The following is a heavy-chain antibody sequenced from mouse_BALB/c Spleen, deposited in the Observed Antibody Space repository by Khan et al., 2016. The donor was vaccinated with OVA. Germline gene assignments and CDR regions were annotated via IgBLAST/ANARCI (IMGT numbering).Heavy chain of an antibody. CDR1: GFTFSTYA. Sequence: EVELVESGGGLVKPGRPLKLSCTTSGFTFSTYAMSWVRQTPEKRLKWVATISSGGDYTYYPDSVKGRFTISRDNAKSTLYLQMSSLGSEDTAMYYCARHNYGPFAYWGQGTLVTVSA. D-gene: IGHD1-1*01. J-gene: IGHJ3*01. CDR2: ISSGGDYT. V-gene: IGHV5-9-3*01. CDR3: ARHNYGPFAY.